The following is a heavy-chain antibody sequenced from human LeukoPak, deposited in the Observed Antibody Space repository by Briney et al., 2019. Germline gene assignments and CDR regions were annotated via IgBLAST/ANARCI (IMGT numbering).Heavy chain of an antibody. CDR2: IFSGGGT. V-gene: IGHV3-66*01. CDR1: GFTVSSSY. D-gene: IGHD2-15*01. Sequence: GGSLRLSCAASGFTVSSSYMNWVRQAPGKGLEWLSLIFSGGGTYYADSVKGRFTISRDNSKNTLFLQMNSLRAEDTAVYYCARGGVVYPDSFDIWGRGTMVTVSS. J-gene: IGHJ3*02. CDR3: ARGGVVYPDSFDI.